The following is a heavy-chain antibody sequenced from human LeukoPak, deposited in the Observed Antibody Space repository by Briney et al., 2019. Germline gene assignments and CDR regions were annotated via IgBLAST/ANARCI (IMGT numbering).Heavy chain of an antibody. J-gene: IGHJ4*02. V-gene: IGHV3-7*03. CDR1: GFTFSSYW. D-gene: IGHD3-9*01. Sequence: GGSLRLSCAASGFTFSSYWMSWVRQAPGKGLEWVANIKQDGSEKYYVDSVKGRFTISRDNAKNSLYLQMNSLRSEDTALYYCARGSTYYDILTGYHYYFDYWGQGTLVTVSS. CDR3: ARGSTYYDILTGYHYYFDY. CDR2: IKQDGSEK.